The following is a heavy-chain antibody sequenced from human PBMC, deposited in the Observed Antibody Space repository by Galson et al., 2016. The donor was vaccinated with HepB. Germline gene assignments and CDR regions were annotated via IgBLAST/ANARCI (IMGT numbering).Heavy chain of an antibody. CDR1: GYRFPSHW. CDR3: ARVNVKFAGTTLFHRFDP. Sequence: QSGAEVKKPGESLKISCKGSGYRFPSHWIGWVRQRPGKGLEWMGIIYPGDSDTTYSPAFQGQVSMSVDKSINSAYLQWSSLEASDTATYYCARVNVKFAGTTLFHRFDPWGQGTRVTVAS. D-gene: IGHD1/OR15-1a*01. CDR2: IYPGDSDT. V-gene: IGHV5-51*01. J-gene: IGHJ5*02.